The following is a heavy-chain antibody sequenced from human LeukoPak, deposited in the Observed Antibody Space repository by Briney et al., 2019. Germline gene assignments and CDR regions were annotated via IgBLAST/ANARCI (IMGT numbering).Heavy chain of an antibody. V-gene: IGHV3-23*01. D-gene: IGHD3-22*01. Sequence: PGGSLRLSCAASGFTFSDYAMSWVRQAPGKGLGWVCTISGGGVTTYYADSVKGRFTISRDNSKNALYLQMNSLRAEDTALYFCAKRYDTGGYYHFDYWGQGTLVTVSS. CDR3: AKRYDTGGYYHFDY. CDR1: GFTFSDYA. J-gene: IGHJ4*02. CDR2: ISGGGVTT.